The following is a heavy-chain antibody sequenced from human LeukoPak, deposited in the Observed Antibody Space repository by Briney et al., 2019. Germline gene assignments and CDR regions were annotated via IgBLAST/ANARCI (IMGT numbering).Heavy chain of an antibody. CDR2: IIPIFGTT. CDR1: GGTFNSYA. J-gene: IGHJ4*02. D-gene: IGHD5-12*01. V-gene: IGHV1-69*06. Sequence: ASVKVSCKASGGTFNSYAISWVRQAPGQGLEWMGGIIPIFGTTNYARKFRGRVTLTADKSTRTAYMELSSLRSEDTAVYYCARHSGYDFLSLLFDYWGQGTLVTVSS. CDR3: ARHSGYDFLSLLFDY.